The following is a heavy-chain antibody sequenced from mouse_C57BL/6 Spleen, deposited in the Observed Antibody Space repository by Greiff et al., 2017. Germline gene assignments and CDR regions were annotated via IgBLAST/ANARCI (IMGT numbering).Heavy chain of an antibody. Sequence: QVQLQQPGAELVKPGASVKMSCKASGYTFTSYWITWVKQRPGQGLEWIGDIYPGSGSTNYNEKFKSKATLTVDTSSSTAYMQLSSLTSEDSAVYYCARPYGSSLYYAMDYWGQGTSVTVSS. CDR1: GYTFTSYW. CDR2: IYPGSGST. D-gene: IGHD1-1*01. J-gene: IGHJ4*01. CDR3: ARPYGSSLYYAMDY. V-gene: IGHV1-55*01.